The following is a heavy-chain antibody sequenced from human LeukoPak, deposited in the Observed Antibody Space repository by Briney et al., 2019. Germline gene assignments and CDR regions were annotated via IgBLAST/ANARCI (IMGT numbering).Heavy chain of an antibody. V-gene: IGHV4-4*07. D-gene: IGHD5-12*01. J-gene: IGHJ4*02. CDR2: IYTSGNTDYNP. CDR1: GDSISNYY. CDR3: ARGLPPDFDY. Sequence: SETLSLTCTVSGDSISNYYWSWIRQPAGKGLEWIGRIYTSGNTDYNPDYNPSLKSRVTMSVDTSKNQFSLKVNSVTAADTAVYYCARGLPPDFDYWGLGTLVTVSS.